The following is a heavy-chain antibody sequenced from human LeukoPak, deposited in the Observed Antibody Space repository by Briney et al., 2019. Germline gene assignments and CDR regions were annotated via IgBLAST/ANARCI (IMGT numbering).Heavy chain of an antibody. CDR2: IYYSGNT. Sequence: SETLSLTCTVSGVSISSSNSYWGWIRQPPGKGLEWIGSIYYSGNTYYNASLKSQVSISLDTSKNQFSLWLTSVTPADMAVYYCARQTGSGLFILPGGQGTLVTVSS. CDR3: ARQTGSGLFILP. CDR1: GVSISSSNSY. D-gene: IGHD3/OR15-3a*01. V-gene: IGHV4-39*01. J-gene: IGHJ4*02.